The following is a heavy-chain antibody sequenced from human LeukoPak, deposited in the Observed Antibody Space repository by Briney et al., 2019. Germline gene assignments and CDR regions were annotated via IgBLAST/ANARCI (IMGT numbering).Heavy chain of an antibody. CDR3: ARGQRAHVEWSSYMDV. V-gene: IGHV3-30*04. J-gene: IGHJ6*03. Sequence: GGSLRLSCAASGFTFSSYAMHWVRQAPGKGLEWVAVISYDGSNKYYADSVKGRFTLSRDNSKNTLYLQMNNLRAEDTAVYYCARGQRAHVEWSSYMDVWGKGTTVTVSS. CDR1: GFTFSSYA. D-gene: IGHD3-3*01. CDR2: ISYDGSNK.